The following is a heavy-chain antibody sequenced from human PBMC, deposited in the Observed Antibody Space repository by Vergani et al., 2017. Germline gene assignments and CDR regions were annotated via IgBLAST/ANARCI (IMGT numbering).Heavy chain of an antibody. D-gene: IGHD3-10*01. CDR2: ISGSGGST. V-gene: IGHV3-23*04. J-gene: IGHJ4*02. Sequence: EVQLVESGGGLVQPGRSLRLSCTASGFTFGDYAMSWVRQAPGKGLEWVSAISGSGGSTYYADSVKGRFTISRDNSKNTLYLQMNSLRAEDTAVYYCAKDGRRWGSGSSNDYWGQGTLVTVSS. CDR1: GFTFGDYA. CDR3: AKDGRRWGSGSSNDY.